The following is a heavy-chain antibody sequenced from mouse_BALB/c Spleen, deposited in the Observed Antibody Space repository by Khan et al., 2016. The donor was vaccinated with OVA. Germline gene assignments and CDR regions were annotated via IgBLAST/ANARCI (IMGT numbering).Heavy chain of an antibody. D-gene: IGHD1-2*01. CDR2: ISYSGST. CDR3: ARTARIKY. J-gene: IGHJ2*01. CDR1: GYSITSGSG. Sequence: VQLKESGPGLVKPSQSLSLTCTVTGYSITSGSGWYWIRQFPGNKLEWMGYISYSGSTNYNPSLKSRISITRDTSKNQFFLQLNSVTTGNTATYYCARTARIKYWGQGTTLTVSS. V-gene: IGHV3-1*02.